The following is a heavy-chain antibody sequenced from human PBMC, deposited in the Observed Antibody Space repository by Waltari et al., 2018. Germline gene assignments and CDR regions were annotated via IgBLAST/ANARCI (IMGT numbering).Heavy chain of an antibody. CDR3: ARHYPGFEVGGLNY. Sequence: QVQLQESGPALVKPSETLSLTCAVSGVSISSGDHWGWIRQPPGKGLEWITSIYHRGATYYNPSLKSRVAILVDTSKNQFSLKLRSVTAADTAVYFCARHYPGFEVGGLNYWGQGNPVTVSS. CDR1: GVSISSGDH. CDR2: IYHRGAT. D-gene: IGHD6-19*01. J-gene: IGHJ4*02. V-gene: IGHV4-38-2*01.